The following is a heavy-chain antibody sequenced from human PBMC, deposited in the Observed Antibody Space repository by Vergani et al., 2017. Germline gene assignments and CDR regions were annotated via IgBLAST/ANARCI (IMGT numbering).Heavy chain of an antibody. CDR1: GGSISSAGYF. CDR2: IYHSGSA. Sequence: QVQLQESGPGLVKPSQTLSLTCTVSGGSISSAGYFWSWIRQHPGKGLELIGYIYHSGSAYYNPSLESRVTMSVDTSKNQFSLNLNSVTASDTAVYYCARIPRGDCSSVICFPFDHWGQGSLVTVSS. CDR3: ARIPRGDCSSVICFPFDH. D-gene: IGHD2-2*01. J-gene: IGHJ4*02. V-gene: IGHV4-31*03.